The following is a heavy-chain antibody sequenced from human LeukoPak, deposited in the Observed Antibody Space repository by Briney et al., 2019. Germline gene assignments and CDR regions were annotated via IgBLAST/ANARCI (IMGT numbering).Heavy chain of an antibody. CDR1: GFTFSSYA. CDR3: ARAATNSDFWSGFFDY. Sequence: GGSLRLSCAASGFTFSSYAIHWVRQAAGKGLEYVSAISSNGGSTYYANSVKGRFTISRDNSKNTLYLHMGSLRADDMAVYYCARAATNSDFWSGFFDYWGQGTLVTVSS. V-gene: IGHV3-64*01. CDR2: ISSNGGST. D-gene: IGHD3-3*01. J-gene: IGHJ4*02.